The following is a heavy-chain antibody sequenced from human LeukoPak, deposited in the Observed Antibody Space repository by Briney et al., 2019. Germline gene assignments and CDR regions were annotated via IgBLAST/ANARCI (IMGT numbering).Heavy chain of an antibody. CDR2: MNPSGVTT. CDR1: GFTFSSYS. D-gene: IGHD2-15*01. CDR3: AKEFFSAGTPN. Sequence: PGGSLRLSCVASGFTFSSYSMSWVRQAPGKGLEWVSAMNPSGVTTDSAASVRGRFTISRDNSKNTLYLQMNSLRAEDTAVYYCAKEFFSAGTPNWGQGTLVTVSS. V-gene: IGHV3-23*01. J-gene: IGHJ1*01.